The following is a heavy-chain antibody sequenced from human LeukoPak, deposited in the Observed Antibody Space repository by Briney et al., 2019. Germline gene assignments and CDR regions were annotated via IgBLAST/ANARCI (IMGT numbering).Heavy chain of an antibody. CDR1: GFTFSSYS. CDR3: AKSARRVVVTPYYMDV. J-gene: IGHJ6*03. CDR2: ISSSSIYR. V-gene: IGHV3-21*01. Sequence: GGSLRLSCGASGFTFSSYSMNWVRQAPGKGLEWVSSISSSSIYRYYADSVKGRFTISRDNAKKSLYLQMNSLRAEDTAVYYCAKSARRVVVTPYYMDVWGKGTTVTISS. D-gene: IGHD3-22*01.